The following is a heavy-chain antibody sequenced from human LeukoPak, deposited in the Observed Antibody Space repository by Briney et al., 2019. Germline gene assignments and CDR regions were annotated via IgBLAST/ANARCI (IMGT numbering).Heavy chain of an antibody. D-gene: IGHD6-6*01. CDR3: ARVLVPPYVPTWYPAFDL. Sequence: GGSLRLSCAASGFTLSNYAMNWVRQAPGKGLEWVSYISGNSDTIYYAQSLKGRSTISRDNAKNSLYLQVSGLRAEDTAVYYCARVLVPPYVPTWYPAFDLWGQGALITVSS. CDR1: GFTLSNYA. CDR2: ISGNSDTI. V-gene: IGHV3-48*04. J-gene: IGHJ4*02.